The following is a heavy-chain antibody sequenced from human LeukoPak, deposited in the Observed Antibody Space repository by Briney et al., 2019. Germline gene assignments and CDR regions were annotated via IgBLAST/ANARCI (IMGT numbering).Heavy chain of an antibody. D-gene: IGHD3-10*02. CDR2: ISSSGSTI. CDR3: AELGITMIGGV. Sequence: GGSLRLSCVASGFTFSSYEMNWVRQAPGKGLEWVSYISSSGSTIYYADSVKGRFTVSRDNAKNSLYLQMNSLRAEDTAVYYCAELGITMIGGVWGKGTTVTISS. V-gene: IGHV3-48*03. CDR1: GFTFSSYE. J-gene: IGHJ6*04.